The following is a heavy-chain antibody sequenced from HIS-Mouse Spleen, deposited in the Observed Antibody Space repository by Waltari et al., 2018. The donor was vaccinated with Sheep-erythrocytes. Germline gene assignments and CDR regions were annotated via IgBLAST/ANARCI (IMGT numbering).Heavy chain of an antibody. D-gene: IGHD1-26*01. CDR3: ARDQGDSGSYYYYYGMDV. CDR2: ISSSSSYI. CDR1: GFTFSSYS. V-gene: IGHV3-21*01. J-gene: IGHJ6*02. Sequence: EVQLVESGGGLVKPGGSLRLSCAASGFTFSSYSMNWVRQAPGKGLEWVSYISSSSSYIYYADSVKGRFTISRDNAKNSLYLQMNSLRAEDTAVYYCARDQGDSGSYYYYYGMDVWGQGTTVTVSS.